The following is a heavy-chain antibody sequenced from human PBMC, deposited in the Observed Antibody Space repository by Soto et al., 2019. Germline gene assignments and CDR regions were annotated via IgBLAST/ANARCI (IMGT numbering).Heavy chain of an antibody. CDR1: GFTFSSYA. CDR2: ISGSGGST. Sequence: EVQLLESGGGLVQPGGSLRLSCAASGFTFSSYAMSWVRQAPGKGLEWVSAISGSGGSTYYADSVKGRFTISRDNSKNTLYLQMNSLRAEDTAVYYCAKDQREVATNDDAFDIWGQGTMVTVSS. CDR3: AKDQREVATNDDAFDI. V-gene: IGHV3-23*01. D-gene: IGHD5-12*01. J-gene: IGHJ3*02.